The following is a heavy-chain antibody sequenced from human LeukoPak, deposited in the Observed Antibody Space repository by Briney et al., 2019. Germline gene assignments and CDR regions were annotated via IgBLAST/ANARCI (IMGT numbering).Heavy chain of an antibody. D-gene: IGHD5-18*01. CDR3: ARGNSYGSLLQYYYYGMDV. Sequence: SETLSLTCAVSGGSISSGGYSWSWIRQPPGKGLEWIGYIYHSGSTYYNPSLKSRVTISVDRSKNQFSLKLSSVTAADTAVYYCARGNSYGSLLQYYYYGMDVWGQGTTVTVSS. V-gene: IGHV4-30-2*01. CDR1: GGSISSGGYS. J-gene: IGHJ6*02. CDR2: IYHSGST.